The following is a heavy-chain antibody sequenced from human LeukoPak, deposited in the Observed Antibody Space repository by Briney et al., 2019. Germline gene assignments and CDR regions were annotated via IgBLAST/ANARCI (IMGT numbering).Heavy chain of an antibody. CDR3: VKDERRYYNMYYFDY. CDR1: GFTFDDYA. V-gene: IGHV3-9*01. J-gene: IGHJ4*02. Sequence: GGSLRLSCAASGFTFDDYAMHWVRHAPGKGLECVSGISWNTGNIRYADSVKGLFTISRDNAKNSLYLQMNSLRAEDTAFYYCVKDERRYYNMYYFDYWGQGTLVTASS. D-gene: IGHD3-10*01. CDR2: ISWNTGNI.